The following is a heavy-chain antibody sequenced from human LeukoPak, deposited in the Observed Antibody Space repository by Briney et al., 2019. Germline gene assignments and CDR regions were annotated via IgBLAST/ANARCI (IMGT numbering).Heavy chain of an antibody. CDR3: ARDLSGYSDYYYGMDV. CDR2: ISGSGGST. Sequence: PGGSLRLSCAASGFTFSSYAMSWVRQAPGKGLEWVSAISGSGGSTYYADSVKGRFTISRDNSKNTLYLQMNSLRAEDTAVYYCARDLSGYSDYYYGMDVWGQGTTVTVSS. J-gene: IGHJ6*02. D-gene: IGHD3-9*01. CDR1: GFTFSSYA. V-gene: IGHV3-23*01.